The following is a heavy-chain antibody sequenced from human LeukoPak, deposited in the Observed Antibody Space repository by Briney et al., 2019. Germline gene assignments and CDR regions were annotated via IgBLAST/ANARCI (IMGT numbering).Heavy chain of an antibody. V-gene: IGHV1-69*06. CDR3: ARALAVGYYGSGSFSVFGYYYYYMDV. J-gene: IGHJ6*03. CDR2: IIPIFGTA. CDR1: GYTFTSYA. D-gene: IGHD3-10*01. Sequence: GASVKVSCKASGYTFTSYAISWVRQAPGQGLEWMGGIIPIFGTANYAQKFQGRVTITADKSTSTAYMELSSLRSEDTAVYYCARALAVGYYGSGSFSVFGYYYYYMDVWGKGTTVTISS.